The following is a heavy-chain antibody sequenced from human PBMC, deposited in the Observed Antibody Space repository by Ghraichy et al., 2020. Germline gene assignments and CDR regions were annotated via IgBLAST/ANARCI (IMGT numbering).Heavy chain of an antibody. CDR3: SREVVDSSSWRDSYYGMDV. CDR1: GGSFSSYY. CDR2: SNHSEST. Sequence: SETLSLTCAVYGGSFSSYYWSWIRQPPGKGLEWIGESNHSESTNYNPSLKSRVTIALYTSKNQFSLMLSSVTAADTAVYYFSREVVDSSSWRDSYYGMDVWGQGMTVTVSS. J-gene: IGHJ6*02. V-gene: IGHV4-34*01. D-gene: IGHD6-13*01.